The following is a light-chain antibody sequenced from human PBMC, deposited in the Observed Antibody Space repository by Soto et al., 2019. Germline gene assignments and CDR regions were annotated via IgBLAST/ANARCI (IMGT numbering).Light chain of an antibody. CDR2: EVN. Sequence: QSVLTQPPSASRSPGQSVAISCTGTSSDVGGYNYVSWYQQHPGKAPKLMIYEVNKRPSGVPDRFSGSKSGNTASLTVSGLQAEDEADYYCSSYAGSSTVFGTGTKVTVL. CDR3: SSYAGSSTV. V-gene: IGLV2-8*02. CDR1: SSDVGGYNY. J-gene: IGLJ1*01.